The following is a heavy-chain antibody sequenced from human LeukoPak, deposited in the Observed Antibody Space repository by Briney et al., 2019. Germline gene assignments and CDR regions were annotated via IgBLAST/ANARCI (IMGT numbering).Heavy chain of an antibody. CDR1: GGSLSAYY. D-gene: IGHD4-17*01. V-gene: IGHV4-34*01. CDR3: ARGATALVYDY. J-gene: IGHJ4*02. Sequence: SETLSLTCGVYGGSLSAYYWSWIRQPPGKGLDWIGEIKHNGGTNYTPSINSRVTISVATSKNQFSLKLTSVTAADTAVYYCARGATALVYDYWGQGTLVTVSS. CDR2: IKHNGGT.